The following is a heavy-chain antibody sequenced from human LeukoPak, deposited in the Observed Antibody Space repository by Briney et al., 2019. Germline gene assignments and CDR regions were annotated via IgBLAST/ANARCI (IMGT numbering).Heavy chain of an antibody. J-gene: IGHJ4*02. V-gene: IGHV3-23*01. CDR2: IGSGGGGI. CDR1: GFTFSTYT. D-gene: IGHD6-19*01. Sequence: GGSLRLSCAASGFTFSTYTMYWVRHPPGKGLEWVSIIGSGGGGIHYADSVKGRFTISRDNSKNTLYLQMNSLRAEDTAVYYCARDPDGIAVAGIDYWGQGTLVTVSS. CDR3: ARDPDGIAVAGIDY.